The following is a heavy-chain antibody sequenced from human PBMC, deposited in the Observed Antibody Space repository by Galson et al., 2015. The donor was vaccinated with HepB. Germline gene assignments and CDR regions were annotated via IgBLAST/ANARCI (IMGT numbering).Heavy chain of an antibody. CDR2: IDWDDDK. CDR1: GFSLSTRGMC. CDR3: ARMSPGVDGFDL. V-gene: IGHV2-70*17. Sequence: PALVKPTQTLTLTCTFSGFSLSTRGMCVSWIRQPPGEALEWLARIDWDDDKFYTTSLKTRLTISKDTSKNQVVLSMTNMDPVDTATYYCARMSPGVDGFDLWGQGTMVTVSS. J-gene: IGHJ3*01. D-gene: IGHD3-10*01.